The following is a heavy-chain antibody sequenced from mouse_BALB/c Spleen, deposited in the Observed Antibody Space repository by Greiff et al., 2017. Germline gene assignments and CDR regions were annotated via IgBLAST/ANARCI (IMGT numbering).Heavy chain of an antibody. J-gene: IGHJ4*01. Sequence: VQLQQSGAELVRPGVSVKISCKGSGYTFTDYAMHWVKQSHAKSLEWIGVISTYYGDASYNQKFKGKATMTVDKSSSTAYMELARLTSEDSAIYYCARGGSPGAMDYWGQGTSVTVSS. CDR1: GYTFTDYA. CDR3: ARGGSPGAMDY. CDR2: ISTYYGDA. V-gene: IGHV1S137*01.